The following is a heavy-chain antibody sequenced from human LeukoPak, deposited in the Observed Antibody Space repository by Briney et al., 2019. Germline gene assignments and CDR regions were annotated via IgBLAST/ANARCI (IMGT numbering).Heavy chain of an antibody. CDR1: GYTFTNYA. J-gene: IGHJ4*02. CDR3: AREAGSLDFDY. CDR2: INAGNGNT. Sequence: ASVKVSCKASGYTFTNYAMHWVRQAPGQRLEWMGWINAGNGNTKYSQKFQGRVTITRDTSASSAYMELSSLRSEDTAVYYCAREAGSLDFDYWGQGTLVTVSS. V-gene: IGHV1-3*01. D-gene: IGHD6-19*01.